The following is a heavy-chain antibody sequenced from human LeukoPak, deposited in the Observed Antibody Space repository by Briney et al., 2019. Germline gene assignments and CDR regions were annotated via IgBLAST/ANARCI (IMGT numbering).Heavy chain of an antibody. CDR2: ISYDGSNK. Sequence: GGSLRLSCAASGFTFSSYAMHWVRQAPGKGLEWVAVISYDGSNKYYADSVKGRFTISRDNSKNTLYLQMNSLRAEDTAVYYCARDIGDYVPYYYGMDVWGQGTTVTVSS. CDR3: ARDIGDYVPYYYGMDV. D-gene: IGHD4-17*01. V-gene: IGHV3-30-3*01. J-gene: IGHJ6*02. CDR1: GFTFSSYA.